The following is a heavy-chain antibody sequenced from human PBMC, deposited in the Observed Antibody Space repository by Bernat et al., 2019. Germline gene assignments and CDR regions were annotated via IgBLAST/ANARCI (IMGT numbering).Heavy chain of an antibody. V-gene: IGHV3-49*05. CDR2: IRSKAYGGTT. D-gene: IGHD3-3*01. J-gene: IGHJ4*02. CDR1: GFTFGDYA. Sequence: EVQLVESGGGLVKPGRSLRLSCTASGFTFGDYAMSWFRQAPGKGLEWVGFIRSKAYGGTTEYAASVKGRFTISRDDSKSIAYLQMNSLKTEDTAVYYCTRDIGVLRFLEWLLYGCDYWGQGTLVTVSS. CDR3: TRDIGVLRFLEWLLYGCDY.